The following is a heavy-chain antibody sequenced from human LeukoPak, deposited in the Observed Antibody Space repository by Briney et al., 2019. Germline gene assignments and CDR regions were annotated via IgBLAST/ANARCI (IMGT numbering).Heavy chain of an antibody. Sequence: ASETLSLTCTVSVDSISSDYWSWIRQPPGKGREWIGYIYRFGNTDYNPSLMRRVTISLDTSKKQLSLNLTSVTAADTAVYYCAGRGQRYFRDWGQGTLVTVSS. CDR2: IYRFGNT. CDR3: AGRGQRYFRD. CDR1: VDSISSDY. V-gene: IGHV4-4*08. J-gene: IGHJ1*01.